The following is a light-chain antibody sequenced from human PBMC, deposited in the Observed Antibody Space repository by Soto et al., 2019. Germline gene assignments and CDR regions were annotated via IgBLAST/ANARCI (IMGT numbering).Light chain of an antibody. CDR1: QSVTNNY. CDR2: DSS. J-gene: IGKJ2*01. V-gene: IGKV3-20*01. CDR3: QQYGGSPPYT. Sequence: EIVLTQSPGTLSLSPGQRATLSCRASQSVTNNYLAWYQQKPGRAPRLLIYDSSSRATGVPDRISASGSGTDFTLSISRLEPEDAAVYLCQQYGGSPPYTFGQGTKVEIK.